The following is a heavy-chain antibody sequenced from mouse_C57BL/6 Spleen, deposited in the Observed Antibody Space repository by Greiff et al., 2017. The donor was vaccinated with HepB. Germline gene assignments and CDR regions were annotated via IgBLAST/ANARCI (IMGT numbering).Heavy chain of an antibody. Sequence: QVQLQQSGAELVQSGASLKLSCKTSGFTFTSFWMQWVKQRPGQGLEWIGGIDPSDSYTNYNQKFKGKVTLTVDTSSSTAYMQLSGLTSEDSAVYYCAREASALMDYWGQGTSVTVSS. CDR1: GFTFTSFW. CDR2: IDPSDSYT. CDR3: AREASALMDY. D-gene: IGHD3-1*01. J-gene: IGHJ4*01. V-gene: IGHV1-50*01.